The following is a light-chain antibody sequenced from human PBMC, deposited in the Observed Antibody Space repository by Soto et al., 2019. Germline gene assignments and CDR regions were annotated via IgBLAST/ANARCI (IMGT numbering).Light chain of an antibody. CDR3: QQRSKWPPVT. V-gene: IGKV3-11*01. J-gene: IGKJ4*01. CDR1: QSVSSY. Sequence: EIGLTQSPATLSLSPGERATLSCRASQSVSSYLAWYPQKPGQAPRLLIYDASNRATGIPARFSGSGSGTDFTLTISSIEPEDFTVSYCQQRSKWPPVTFGGGTKVEIK. CDR2: DAS.